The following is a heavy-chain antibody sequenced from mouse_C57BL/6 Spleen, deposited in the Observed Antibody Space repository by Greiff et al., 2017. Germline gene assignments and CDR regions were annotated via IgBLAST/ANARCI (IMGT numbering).Heavy chain of an antibody. CDR2: IYPGSGST. J-gene: IGHJ2*01. CDR1: GYTFTSYW. V-gene: IGHV1-55*01. D-gene: IGHD2-5*01. CDR3: ARWGDSNYQGFDY. Sequence: QVQLQQPGAELVKPGASVKMSCKASGYTFTSYWITWVKQRPGQGLEWIGDIYPGSGSTNYNEKFKSKATLTVDTSSSTAYMQLSSLTSEDFAVYYCARWGDSNYQGFDYWGQGTTLTVSS.